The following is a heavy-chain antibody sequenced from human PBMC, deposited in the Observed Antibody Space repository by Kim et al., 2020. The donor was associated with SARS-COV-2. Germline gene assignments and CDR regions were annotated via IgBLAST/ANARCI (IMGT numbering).Heavy chain of an antibody. D-gene: IGHD2-21*02. Sequence: GGSLRLSCAASGFTFSTFAMSWVRQAPGKGLEWVSAISGSGSSTYYAASVRGRFTISRDNSKKTLSLQMNSLRAEDTAVYYCAKGARSDFYFRYYMDVWGKGTTVTVSS. CDR1: GFTFSTFA. CDR3: AKGARSDFYFRYYMDV. V-gene: IGHV3-23*01. CDR2: ISGSGSST. J-gene: IGHJ6*03.